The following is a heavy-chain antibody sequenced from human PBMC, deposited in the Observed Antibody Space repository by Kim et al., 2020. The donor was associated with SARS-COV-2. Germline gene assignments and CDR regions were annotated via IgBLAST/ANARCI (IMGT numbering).Heavy chain of an antibody. CDR3: RTTSSSGLYYYGMDV. CDR1: GGTFSTYA. CDR2: IIPFFGPP. Sequence: SVKVSCKASGGTFSTYAISWIRQAPGQGLEWMGGIIPFFGPPHFAQKFQGRVTISADESTSTAYLELSSLTSDDTAIYYCRTTSSSGLYYYGMDVWGQGTTVTVSS. V-gene: IGHV1-69*13. J-gene: IGHJ6*02. D-gene: IGHD6-6*01.